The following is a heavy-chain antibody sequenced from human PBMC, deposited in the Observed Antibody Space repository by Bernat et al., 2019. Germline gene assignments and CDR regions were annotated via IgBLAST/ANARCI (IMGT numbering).Heavy chain of an antibody. J-gene: IGHJ4*02. V-gene: IGHV3-64*03. Sequence: EVQLVESGGGLVQPGGSLRLSCSASGFTFSSYVMFWVRQAPGKGLEYVSGISSNGDSTHYVDSVKGRCTISRDNSKSMLYVQMSSLRVEDTAVYYCVSDVLYWGQGALVTVSP. CDR3: VSDVLY. CDR1: GFTFSSYV. CDR2: ISSNGDST.